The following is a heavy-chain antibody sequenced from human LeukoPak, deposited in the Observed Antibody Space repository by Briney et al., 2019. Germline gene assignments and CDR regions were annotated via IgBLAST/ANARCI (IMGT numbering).Heavy chain of an antibody. CDR1: GFTFTSHW. CDR3: ARDMNPTVFDF. Sequence: GGSLRLSCAASGFTFTSHWMHWVRQTPGKGLVWVSGIKNDGNDTAYADPVKGRFTISRDNAKNTLYLQMDSLRAEDTAVYYCARDMNPTVFDFWGQGTLVTVSS. D-gene: IGHD3-16*01. V-gene: IGHV3-74*01. J-gene: IGHJ4*02. CDR2: IKNDGNDT.